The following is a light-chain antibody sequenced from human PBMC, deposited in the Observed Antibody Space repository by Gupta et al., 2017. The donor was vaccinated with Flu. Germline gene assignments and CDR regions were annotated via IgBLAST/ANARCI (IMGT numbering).Light chain of an antibody. V-gene: IGKV1-6*01. J-gene: IGKJ4*01. CDR1: QDIRNT. CDR2: TAS. CDR3: LHDYNYPLS. Sequence: AIQMTQSTSSLSASVGDRVTITCRASQDIRNTLGWYQQKPGKAPKLLIYTASTLQSGVPSRFSGSGSERDFTLTISSLQPEDFATYYCLHDYNYPLSFGGGTTVAI.